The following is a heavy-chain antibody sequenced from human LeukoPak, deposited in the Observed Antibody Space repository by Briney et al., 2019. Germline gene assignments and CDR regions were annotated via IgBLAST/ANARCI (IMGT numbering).Heavy chain of an antibody. CDR1: GFTFSSYS. Sequence: GGSLRLSCAASGFTFSSYSTNWVRQAPGKGLEWVSSISSSSSYIYYADSVKGRFTISRDNAKNSLYLQMNSLRAEDTAVYYCAREVGATTFDYWGQGTLVTVSS. V-gene: IGHV3-21*01. CDR3: AREVGATTFDY. D-gene: IGHD1-26*01. J-gene: IGHJ4*02. CDR2: ISSSSSYI.